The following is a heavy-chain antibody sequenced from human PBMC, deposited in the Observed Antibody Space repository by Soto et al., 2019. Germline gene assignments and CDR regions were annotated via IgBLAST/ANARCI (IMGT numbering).Heavy chain of an antibody. D-gene: IGHD3-10*01. V-gene: IGHV3-48*03. CDR3: ARGCITMVLDSRYMDV. CDR2: ISSSGSTI. Sequence: GGSLRLSCAASGFTFSSYEMNWVRQAPGKGLEWVSYISSSGSTIYYADSVKGRFTISRDNAKNSLYLQMNSLRAEDTAVYYCARGCITMVLDSRYMDVWGKGTTVTVSS. J-gene: IGHJ6*03. CDR1: GFTFSSYE.